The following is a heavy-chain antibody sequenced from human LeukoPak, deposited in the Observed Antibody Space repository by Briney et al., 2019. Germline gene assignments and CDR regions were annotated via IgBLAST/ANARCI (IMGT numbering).Heavy chain of an antibody. CDR3: ARVNTMVRGVMGPNFDY. CDR2: INHSGST. CDR1: GGPFSGYY. V-gene: IGHV4-34*01. D-gene: IGHD3-10*01. J-gene: IGHJ4*02. Sequence: SETLSLTCAVYGGPFSGYYWSWIRQPPGKGLEWIGEINHSGSTNYNPSLKSRVTISVDTSKNQFSLKLSSVTAADTAVYYCARVNTMVRGVMGPNFDYWGQGTLVTVSS.